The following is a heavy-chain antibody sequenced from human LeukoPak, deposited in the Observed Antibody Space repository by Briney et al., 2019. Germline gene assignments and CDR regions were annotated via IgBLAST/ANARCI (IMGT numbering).Heavy chain of an antibody. Sequence: GGSLRLSCAASGFTFSSYWMSWVRQAPGKGLEWVANIKQDGSEKYYVDSVKGRFTISRDNAKNSLYLQMNSLRAEDTAVYYCARARVYDSSGYKYYFDYCGQGTLVTVSS. CDR3: ARARVYDSSGYKYYFDY. J-gene: IGHJ4*02. CDR1: GFTFSSYW. D-gene: IGHD3-22*01. V-gene: IGHV3-7*01. CDR2: IKQDGSEK.